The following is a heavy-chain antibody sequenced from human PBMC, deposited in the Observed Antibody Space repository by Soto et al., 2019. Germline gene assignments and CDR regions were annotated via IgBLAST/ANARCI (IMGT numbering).Heavy chain of an antibody. CDR1: GFTFSTYA. CDR2: ISRDAYDI. V-gene: IGHV3-23*01. Sequence: EVQLLESGGGLIQPGGSLRLSCAASGFTFSTYAMSWVRQAPGKGLEWVSAISRDAYDIYYADSVKGRFTISRDNSKHMMQLQMNSLRTEDTAVYYCAHPRGYGVFDAYDIWGQGAMVTVSS. D-gene: IGHD4-17*01. CDR3: AHPRGYGVFDAYDI. J-gene: IGHJ3*02.